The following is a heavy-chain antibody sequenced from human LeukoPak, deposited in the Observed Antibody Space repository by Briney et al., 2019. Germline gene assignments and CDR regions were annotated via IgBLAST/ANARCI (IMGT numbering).Heavy chain of an antibody. CDR1: GFTFSSYW. CDR3: ARGRVSDY. V-gene: IGHV3-7*04. J-gene: IGHJ4*02. CDR2: INQDGSEK. Sequence: GGSLRLSCAASGFTFSSYWMTWVRQAPGKGLEWVANINQDGSEKYYVDSLKGRFTISRDNAKNSLYLQMNSLRAEDTSVYYCARGRVSDYWGQGTLVTVSS.